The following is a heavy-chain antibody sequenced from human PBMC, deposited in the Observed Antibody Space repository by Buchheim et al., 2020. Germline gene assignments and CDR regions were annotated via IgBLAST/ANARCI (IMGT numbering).Heavy chain of an antibody. CDR1: GFTFSSYW. J-gene: IGHJ6*02. CDR3: ARPDLLWFRQSYYYGMDV. Sequence: EVQLVESGGGLVQPGGSLRLSCAASGFTFSSYWMSWVRQAPGKGLEWVANIKQDGSEKYYVDSVKGRFTISRDNAKTSLYLQMNSLRAEDTAVYYCARPDLLWFRQSYYYGMDVWGQGTT. D-gene: IGHD3-10*01. V-gene: IGHV3-7*01. CDR2: IKQDGSEK.